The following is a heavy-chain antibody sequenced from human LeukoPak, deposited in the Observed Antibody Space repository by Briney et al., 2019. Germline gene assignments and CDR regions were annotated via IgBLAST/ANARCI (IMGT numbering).Heavy chain of an antibody. J-gene: IGHJ5*02. CDR1: GGSISSGSYY. D-gene: IGHD2-15*01. Sequence: PSQTLSLTCTVSGGSISSGSYYWSWIRQPAGKGLEWIGHIYTSGSTNYNPSLKNRVTISVDTSKNQFSLKLSSVTAADTAVYYCARAACSGGSCSFDPWGQGTLVTVSS. CDR2: IYTSGST. CDR3: ARAACSGGSCSFDP. V-gene: IGHV4-61*09.